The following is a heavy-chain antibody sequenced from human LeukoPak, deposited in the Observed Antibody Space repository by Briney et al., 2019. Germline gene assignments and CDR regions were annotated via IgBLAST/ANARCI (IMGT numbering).Heavy chain of an antibody. V-gene: IGHV4-4*07. CDR1: TGSMSGYY. D-gene: IGHD5-24*01. J-gene: IGHJ4*02. Sequence: SETLSLTSTVSTGSMSGYYWTWIRQPAGKVLEWIGRTYDGVSTYYNTSLESRVTISFDTSNNQFSLRMTSVTAADTAVYYCARGTEMTPIPGYWGPGTLVSVSS. CDR2: TYDGVST. CDR3: ARGTEMTPIPGY.